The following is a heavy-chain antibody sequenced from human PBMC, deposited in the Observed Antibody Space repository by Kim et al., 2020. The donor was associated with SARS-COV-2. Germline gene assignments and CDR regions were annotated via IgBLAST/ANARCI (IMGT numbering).Heavy chain of an antibody. Sequence: ADSVKGRFTISRDNSKNTLYLQMNSLRAEDTAVYYCAKRVTAIGGFYFDYWGQGTLVTVSS. CDR3: AKRVTAIGGFYFDY. D-gene: IGHD2-21*02. J-gene: IGHJ4*02. V-gene: IGHV3-23*01.